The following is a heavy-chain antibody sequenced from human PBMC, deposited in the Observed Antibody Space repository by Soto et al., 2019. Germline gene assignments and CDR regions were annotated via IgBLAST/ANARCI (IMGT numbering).Heavy chain of an antibody. J-gene: IGHJ4*02. V-gene: IGHV3-23*01. CDR2: ITGTGGIT. CDR1: GFTFTTYS. Sequence: EVKLLESGGGLVQPGGSLRLSCAASGFTFTTYSMSWVRQAPGKGLEWVAHITGTGGITYYADSVKGRFTISRDTSRNTLYLQMNSLKTEDTAVYYCTTIVVVPAARKGWYQEIDYWGQGTLVTVSS. D-gene: IGHD2-2*01. CDR3: TTIVVVPAARKGWYQEIDY.